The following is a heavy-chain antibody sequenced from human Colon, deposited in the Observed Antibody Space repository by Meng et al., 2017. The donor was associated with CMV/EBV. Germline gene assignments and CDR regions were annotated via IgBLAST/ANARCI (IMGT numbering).Heavy chain of an antibody. CDR1: GYSISSDYY. V-gene: IGHV4-38-2*02. J-gene: IGHJ3*02. CDR3: ARGYCSGANCYRGVFDI. Sequence: SETLSLTCTVSGYSISSDYYWGYIRQPSGKGLEWIGSISHSGSTYYNPSLESRVTISVDTSKNQFSLKPTSVTAADTAVYYCARGYCSGANCYRGVFDIWGQGTMVTVSS. CDR2: ISHSGST. D-gene: IGHD2-15*01.